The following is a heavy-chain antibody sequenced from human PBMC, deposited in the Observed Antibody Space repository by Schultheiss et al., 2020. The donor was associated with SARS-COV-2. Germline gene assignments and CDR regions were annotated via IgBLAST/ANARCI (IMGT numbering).Heavy chain of an antibody. CDR3: ARAQDTAMAYDY. Sequence: GESLKISCAASGFTFSSYAMSWVRQAPGKGLEWVSAISGSGGSTYYADSVKGRFTISRDNSKNTLYLQMNSLRAEDTAVYYCARAQDTAMAYDYWGQGTLVTVAS. CDR1: GFTFSSYA. CDR2: ISGSGGST. D-gene: IGHD5-18*01. J-gene: IGHJ4*02. V-gene: IGHV3-23*01.